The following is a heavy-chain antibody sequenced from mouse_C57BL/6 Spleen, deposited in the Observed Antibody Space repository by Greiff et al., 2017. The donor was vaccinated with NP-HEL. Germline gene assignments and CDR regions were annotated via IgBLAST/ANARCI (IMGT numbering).Heavy chain of an antibody. V-gene: IGHV1-55*01. Sequence: VQLQQPGAELVKPGASVKMSCKASGYTFTSYWITWVKQRPGQGLEWIGDIYPGSGSTNYNEKFKSKATLTVDTSSSTAYMQLSSLTSEDSAVYYCARWTTVVAYYAMDYWGQGTSVTVSS. CDR2: IYPGSGST. CDR3: ARWTTVVAYYAMDY. D-gene: IGHD1-1*01. CDR1: GYTFTSYW. J-gene: IGHJ4*01.